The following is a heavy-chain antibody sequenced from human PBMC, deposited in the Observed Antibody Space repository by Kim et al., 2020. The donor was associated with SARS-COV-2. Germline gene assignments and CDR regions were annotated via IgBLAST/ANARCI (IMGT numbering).Heavy chain of an antibody. Sequence: SETLSLTCAVYGGSFSGYYWSWIRQPPGKGLEWIGEINHSGSTNYNPSLKSRVTISVDTSKNQFSLKLSSVTAADTAVYYCARNRGIAAAGTGCFGPWG. D-gene: IGHD6-13*01. CDR1: GGSFSGYY. CDR3: ARNRGIAAAGTGCFGP. J-gene: IGHJ5*02. CDR2: INHSGST. V-gene: IGHV4-34*01.